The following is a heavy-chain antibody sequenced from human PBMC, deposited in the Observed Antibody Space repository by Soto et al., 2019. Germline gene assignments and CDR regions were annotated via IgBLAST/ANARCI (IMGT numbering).Heavy chain of an antibody. Sequence: QVQLQQWGARLLKPSETLSLTCAVYGGSFSGYYWTWIRQSPEKGLEWIGEVNHSGTTYYNPSLKTRVIISVHTPKNQFSLKMSSVIAADTAVYYCSRGIVYCCSIKCYSSRRLRFDYWGQGTQVTVSS. CDR2: VNHSGTT. D-gene: IGHD2-2*01. CDR3: SRGIVYCCSIKCYSSRRLRFDY. CDR1: GGSFSGYY. V-gene: IGHV4-34*01. J-gene: IGHJ4*02.